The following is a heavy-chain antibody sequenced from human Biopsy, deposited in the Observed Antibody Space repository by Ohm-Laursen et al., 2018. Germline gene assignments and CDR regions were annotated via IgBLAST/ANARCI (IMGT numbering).Heavy chain of an antibody. CDR3: ARDGKRWDYSTYFSWHFDL. Sequence: SLRLSCAATGFTFTSYAMHWVRQAPGKGLAWVAVISYDGSGEYYADSLQGRFIISRDNPKNTEDLQMNSLRAEDAAVYFCARDGKRWDYSTYFSWHFDLWGRGTLVTVSS. J-gene: IGHJ2*01. D-gene: IGHD4-11*01. CDR1: GFTFTSYA. V-gene: IGHV3-30*03. CDR2: ISYDGSGE.